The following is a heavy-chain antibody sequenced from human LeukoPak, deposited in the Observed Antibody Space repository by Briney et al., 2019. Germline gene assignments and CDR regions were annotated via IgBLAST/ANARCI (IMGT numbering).Heavy chain of an antibody. CDR2: IYYSRST. CDR1: GGSISSYY. Sequence: PSETLSLTCTVSGGSISSYYWSWIRQPPGKGLEWIGYIYYSRSTNYNPSLKSRVTISVDTSKNQFSLKLSSVTAADTAVYYCARGFGAAAGTFDYWGQGTLVTVSS. D-gene: IGHD6-13*01. J-gene: IGHJ4*02. V-gene: IGHV4-59*01. CDR3: ARGFGAAAGTFDY.